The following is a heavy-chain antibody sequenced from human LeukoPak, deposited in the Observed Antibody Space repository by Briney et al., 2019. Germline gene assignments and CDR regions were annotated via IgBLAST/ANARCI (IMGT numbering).Heavy chain of an antibody. Sequence: PSETLSLTCAVSGGSISRSNWWSWVRQSPGKGLEWIGSIYSSGSTYYNTSLKSRVTISVDTSKSHFSLKLNSVTAADTAVYYCARVVIADFVDWGQGTLVTVSS. J-gene: IGHJ4*02. CDR1: GGSISRSNW. D-gene: IGHD6-13*01. V-gene: IGHV4-4*02. CDR3: ARVVIADFVD. CDR2: IYSSGST.